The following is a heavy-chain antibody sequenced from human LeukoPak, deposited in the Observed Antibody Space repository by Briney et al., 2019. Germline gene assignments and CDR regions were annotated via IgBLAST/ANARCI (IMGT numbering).Heavy chain of an antibody. CDR3: ARRAGAYSHPCDY. Sequence: GGSLRLSCAASGLTVSSNSMSWVRQAPGKGLEWVSFIYSGGSTYYADSVKGRFTISRDNSKNTLYLQMNSLRADDTAVYYCARRAGAYSHPCDYWGQGTLVTVSS. D-gene: IGHD4/OR15-4a*01. V-gene: IGHV3-53*01. J-gene: IGHJ4*02. CDR2: IYSGGST. CDR1: GLTVSSNS.